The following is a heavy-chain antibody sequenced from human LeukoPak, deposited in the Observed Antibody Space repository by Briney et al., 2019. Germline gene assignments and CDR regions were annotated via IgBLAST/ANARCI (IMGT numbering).Heavy chain of an antibody. CDR1: GFTFSSYA. CDR2: ISGSGGST. J-gene: IGHJ4*02. Sequence: GGSLRLSCAASGFTFSSYAMSWVRQAQGKGLEWVSAISGSGGSTYYADSVKGRFTISRDNSKNTLYLQMNSLRAEDTAVYYCAKNGGSSSWYVVGYWGQGTLVTVSS. V-gene: IGHV3-23*01. CDR3: AKNGGSSSWYVVGY. D-gene: IGHD6-13*01.